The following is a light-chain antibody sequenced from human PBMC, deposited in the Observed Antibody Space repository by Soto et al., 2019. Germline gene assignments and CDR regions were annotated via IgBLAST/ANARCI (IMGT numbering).Light chain of an antibody. CDR1: QSVFSN. V-gene: IGKV3-15*01. Sequence: EIVMTQSPAFLSVSPGERVILSCRASQSVFSNLAWYQPKPGQAPRLLIYSASARVTGIPARFSGSGSGTEFTLTISRLQSEDFAVYYCQQYHNWPPLTFGGGTKVEIK. CDR2: SAS. J-gene: IGKJ4*01. CDR3: QQYHNWPPLT.